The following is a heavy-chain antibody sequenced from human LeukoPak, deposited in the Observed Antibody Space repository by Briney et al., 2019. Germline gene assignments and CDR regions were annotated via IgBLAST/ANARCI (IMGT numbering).Heavy chain of an antibody. D-gene: IGHD3-22*01. CDR1: GFTFSTFA. V-gene: IGHV3-23*01. CDR3: AKGDSSGSYFDY. CDR2: ITGAGSTT. J-gene: IGHJ4*02. Sequence: GGSLRLSCAASGFTFSTFAMSWVRQDPGRGLEWVSSITGAGSTTYYPESVKGRFTISRDNSKNTLYLQMNSLRAEDTAVYYCAKGDSSGSYFDYWGQGTLVTVSS.